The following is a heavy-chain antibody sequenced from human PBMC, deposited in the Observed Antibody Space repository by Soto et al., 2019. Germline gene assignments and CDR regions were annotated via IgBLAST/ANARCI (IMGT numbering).Heavy chain of an antibody. Sequence: SETLSLTCAVCGGSFSGYYWSWIRQPPGKGLEWIGEINHSGSTNYNPSLKSRVTISVDTSKNQFSLKLSSVTAADTAVYYCARNRGGKGAAAGTFDYWGQGTLVTVSS. J-gene: IGHJ4*02. V-gene: IGHV4-34*01. D-gene: IGHD6-13*01. CDR1: GGSFSGYY. CDR3: ARNRGGKGAAAGTFDY. CDR2: INHSGST.